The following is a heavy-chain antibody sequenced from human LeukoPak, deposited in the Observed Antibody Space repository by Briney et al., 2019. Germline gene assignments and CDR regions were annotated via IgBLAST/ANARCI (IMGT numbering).Heavy chain of an antibody. Sequence: SETLSLTCAVYGGSFSGYYWSWIRQPPGKGLEWIGEINHSGSTNYNPSLRSRVTISVDTSKNQFSLKLSSVTAADTAVYYCARDDYWGQGTLVTVSS. CDR2: INHSGST. CDR1: GGSFSGYY. CDR3: ARDDY. V-gene: IGHV4-34*01. J-gene: IGHJ4*02.